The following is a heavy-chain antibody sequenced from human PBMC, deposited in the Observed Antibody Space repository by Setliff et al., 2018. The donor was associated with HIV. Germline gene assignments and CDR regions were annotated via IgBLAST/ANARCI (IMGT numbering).Heavy chain of an antibody. J-gene: IGHJ5*02. Sequence: ASVKVSCKASGGTFSSYAISWVRQAPGQGLEWMGGIIPILGIANYAQKFQGRVTITADKSTSTAYMELRSLRSDDTAVYYCARFAVAGTKWSDPWGQGTLVTVSS. V-gene: IGHV1-69*10. CDR3: ARFAVAGTKWSDP. CDR2: IIPILGIA. CDR1: GGTFSSYA. D-gene: IGHD6-19*01.